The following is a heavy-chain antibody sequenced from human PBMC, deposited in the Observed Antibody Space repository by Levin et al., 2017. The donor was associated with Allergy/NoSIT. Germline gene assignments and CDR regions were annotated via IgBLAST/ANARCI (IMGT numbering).Heavy chain of an antibody. D-gene: IGHD5-24*01. J-gene: IGHJ4*02. Sequence: ASETLSLTCTVSGGSISSYYWSWIRQPPGKGLEWIGYIYYSGSTNYNPSLKSRVTISVDTSKNQFSLKLSSVTAADTAVYYCARGRLMATTHPFDYWGQGTLVTVSS. CDR1: GGSISSYY. V-gene: IGHV4-59*01. CDR2: IYYSGST. CDR3: ARGRLMATTHPFDY.